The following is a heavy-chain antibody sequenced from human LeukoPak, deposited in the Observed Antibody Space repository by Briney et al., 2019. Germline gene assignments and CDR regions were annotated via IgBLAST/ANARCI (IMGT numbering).Heavy chain of an antibody. Sequence: GGSLRLSCAVSGFTFSSYAMSGVRQAPGKGLEWVSAISGSGGNTYYADSVKGRFTISRDNSKNTLYLQMDSLRAEDTAVYYCAKRGGGSYYFDYWGQGTLVTVSS. V-gene: IGHV3-23*01. CDR3: AKRGGGSYYFDY. J-gene: IGHJ4*02. CDR1: GFTFSSYA. CDR2: ISGSGGNT. D-gene: IGHD1-26*01.